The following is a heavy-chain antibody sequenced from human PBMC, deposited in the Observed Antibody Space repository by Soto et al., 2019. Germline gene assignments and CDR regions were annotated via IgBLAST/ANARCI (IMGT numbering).Heavy chain of an antibody. CDR3: ARVNWNYPYYFDY. Sequence: GGSLRLSCAASGFTFSSYSMNWVRQAPGKGLEWVSSISSSSSYIYYADSVKGRFTIPRDNAKNSLYLQMNSLRAEDTAVYYCARVNWNYPYYFDYWGQGTLVTVSS. CDR1: GFTFSSYS. V-gene: IGHV3-21*01. D-gene: IGHD1-7*01. J-gene: IGHJ4*02. CDR2: ISSSSSYI.